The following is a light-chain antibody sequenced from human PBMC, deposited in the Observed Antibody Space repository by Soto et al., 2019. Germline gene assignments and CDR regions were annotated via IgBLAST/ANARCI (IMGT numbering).Light chain of an antibody. CDR2: GAS. J-gene: IGKJ1*01. CDR3: QQYDNWLGT. V-gene: IGKV3D-15*01. CDR1: QSVSSN. Sequence: EIVMTQSPATLSVSPGERATLSCRASQSVSSNLAWYQQTPGQAPRLLIFGASTRATGIPARFSGGGSGTEFTLTISSLQSEDFAVYYCQQYDNWLGTFGQGTKVEVK.